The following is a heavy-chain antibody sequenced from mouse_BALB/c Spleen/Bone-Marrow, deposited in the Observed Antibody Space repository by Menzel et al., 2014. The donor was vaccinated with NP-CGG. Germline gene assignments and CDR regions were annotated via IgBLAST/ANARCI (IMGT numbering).Heavy chain of an antibody. CDR1: GYTFTSYF. CDR2: IYPGDGST. CDR3: ARDYDGYAMDY. Sequence: VQGVASGPELVKPGASVKMSCKASGYTFTSYFIHWVKQRPGQGLEWIGWIYPGDGSTKYNEKFKGKTTLTADKSSSTAYMLLSSLTSEDSAIYFCARDYDGYAMDYWGQGTSVTVSS. V-gene: IGHV1S56*01. D-gene: IGHD2-4*01. J-gene: IGHJ4*01.